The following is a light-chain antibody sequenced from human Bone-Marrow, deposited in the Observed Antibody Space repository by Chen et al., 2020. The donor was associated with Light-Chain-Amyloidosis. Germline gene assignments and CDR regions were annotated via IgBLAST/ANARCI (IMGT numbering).Light chain of an antibody. CDR1: DLPTKY. J-gene: IGLJ2*01. Sequence: SYELTQPPSVSVSPGQTARITCSGDDLPTKYAYWYQQKPGQAPVLVIHRDTERHSGMSERFSGSSSGTTATLTISGVQAEDEADYPCQSADSSGTYEVIFGGGTKLTVL. CDR3: QSADSSGTYEVI. V-gene: IGLV3-25*03. CDR2: RDT.